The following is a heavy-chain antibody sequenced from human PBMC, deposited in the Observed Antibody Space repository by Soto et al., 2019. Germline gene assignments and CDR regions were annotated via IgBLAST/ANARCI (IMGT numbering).Heavy chain of an antibody. D-gene: IGHD3-3*01. J-gene: IGHJ4*02. CDR3: PRVYRGIDFWSGYKYFYY. Sequence: QVQLVQSGAEVKKPGASVKVSCKASGYTFTSYGISWVRQAPGQGLEWMGWISAYNGNTNYAQKLQGRVTMTTDTYTSTAYMDLRSLRSDDTAVYYCPRVYRGIDFWSGYKYFYYWGQGTLVTVSA. CDR2: ISAYNGNT. CDR1: GYTFTSYG. V-gene: IGHV1-18*04.